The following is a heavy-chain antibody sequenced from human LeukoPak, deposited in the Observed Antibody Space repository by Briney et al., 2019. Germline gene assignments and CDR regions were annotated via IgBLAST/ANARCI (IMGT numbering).Heavy chain of an antibody. CDR2: IYTSGST. CDR3: ARIRRSGWDI. V-gene: IGHV4-61*02. CDR1: GDSISSGDYY. Sequence: PSETLSLTCTVSGDSISSGDYYWSWIRQPAGKGLEWIGRIYTSGSTNYNPSLKSRVTISVDTSKNQFSLKLSSVTAADTAVYYCARIRRSGWDIWGQGTLVTVSS. J-gene: IGHJ4*02. D-gene: IGHD6-19*01.